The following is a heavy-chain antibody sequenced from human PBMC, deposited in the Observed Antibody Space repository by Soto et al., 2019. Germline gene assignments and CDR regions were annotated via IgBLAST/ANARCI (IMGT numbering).Heavy chain of an antibody. D-gene: IGHD6-19*01. CDR3: TRHDFVAGTTFDF. Sequence: EALKISCEVSGYRFSGYWINLGRQMPGRGLEWMGRIDPSDSYTDYSPSFQGRVTFSSDKSVSTAYLQWSSLRASDTAIYYCTRHDFVAGTTFDFWDHGTLVTVSS. CDR1: GYRFSGYW. J-gene: IGHJ4*01. V-gene: IGHV5-10-1*01. CDR2: IDPSDSYT.